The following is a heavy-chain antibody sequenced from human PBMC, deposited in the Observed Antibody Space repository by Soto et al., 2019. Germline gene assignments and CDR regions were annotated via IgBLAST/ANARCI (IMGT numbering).Heavy chain of an antibody. CDR2: ISSSSSYI. CDR1: GFTFSSYT. J-gene: IGHJ4*02. CDR3: ARGRGGLAFDY. D-gene: IGHD6-19*01. Sequence: GGSLRLSCAASGFTFSSYTMNWVRQAPGKGLEWVSSISSSSSYIYYADSVKGRFTINPDTSKNQFSLQLNSVTPEDTAVYYCARGRGGLAFDYWGQGTLVTVSS. V-gene: IGHV3-21*01.